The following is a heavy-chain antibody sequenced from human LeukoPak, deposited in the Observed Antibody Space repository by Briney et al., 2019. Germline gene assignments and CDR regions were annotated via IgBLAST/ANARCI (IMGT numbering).Heavy chain of an antibody. D-gene: IGHD1-1*01. CDR1: GFTFSSYA. J-gene: IGHJ4*02. Sequence: GRSLRLSCAASGFTFSSYAISWVRQAPGKGLEWVSSIGGGGVDTYYADSVKGRFTISRDNSKNTLYLQMNSLRVEDTAVYYCAKDPPTTGTTFDNWGRGTLVTVSS. V-gene: IGHV3-23*01. CDR2: IGGGGVDT. CDR3: AKDPPTTGTTFDN.